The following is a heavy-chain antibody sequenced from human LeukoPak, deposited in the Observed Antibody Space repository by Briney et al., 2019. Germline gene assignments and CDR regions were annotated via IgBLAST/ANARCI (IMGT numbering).Heavy chain of an antibody. CDR3: ARDVGYEYFWFDP. CDR1: GFTFENYG. CDR2: INWSGGST. D-gene: IGHD5-12*01. Sequence: PGGSLRLSCAASGFTFENYGMSWVRQVPGKGLEWVSGINWSGGSTDYADSVKDRFTISRDNAKNSVYLQMNNLRAEDTALYHCARDVGYEYFWFDPWGQGTLVTVSS. J-gene: IGHJ5*02. V-gene: IGHV3-20*01.